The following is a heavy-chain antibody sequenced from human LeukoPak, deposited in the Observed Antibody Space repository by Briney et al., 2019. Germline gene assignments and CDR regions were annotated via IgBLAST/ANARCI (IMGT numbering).Heavy chain of an antibody. Sequence: GGSLRLSCAASGFSFTSIFSFNNAWMSWVRQAPGKGLEWVGRIKREADGGTTAYTAPVKGRFTISRDDSKNIVFLQMSSLKTEDTAVYYCTTGEGFTDFDSWGQGTLVTVSS. J-gene: IGHJ4*02. CDR3: TTGEGFTDFDS. CDR1: GFSFTSIFSFNNAW. D-gene: IGHD3-16*01. CDR2: IKREADGGTT. V-gene: IGHV3-15*01.